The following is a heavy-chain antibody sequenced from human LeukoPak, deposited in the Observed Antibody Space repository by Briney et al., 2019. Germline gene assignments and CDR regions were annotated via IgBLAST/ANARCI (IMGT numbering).Heavy chain of an antibody. V-gene: IGHV4-34*01. J-gene: IGHJ4*02. D-gene: IGHD4-23*01. Sequence: SETLSLTCAVYGGSFSGYYWSWIRQPPGKGLEWIGEINHSGSTNYNPSPKSRVTISLDTSKNQFSLKLSSVTAADTAMYYCARVSRGNSVGGDYWGQGTLVTVSS. CDR3: ARVSRGNSVGGDY. CDR1: GGSFSGYY. CDR2: INHSGST.